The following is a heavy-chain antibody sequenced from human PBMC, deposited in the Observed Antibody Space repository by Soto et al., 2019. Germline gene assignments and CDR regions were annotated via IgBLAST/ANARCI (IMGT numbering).Heavy chain of an antibody. CDR2: IIPNIGAA. Sequence: ASVKVSCKASGYIFSGYYMHWVRQAPGQGLEWMGWIIPNIGAANYTQKSQGWVTMTRDTSISTAYMELSSLRSDDTAAYYCATCRISIPVVGDTEYYFDYWGQGTPVTVSS. CDR1: GYIFSGYY. D-gene: IGHD6-19*01. J-gene: IGHJ4*02. CDR3: ATCRISIPVVGDTEYYFDY. V-gene: IGHV1-2*04.